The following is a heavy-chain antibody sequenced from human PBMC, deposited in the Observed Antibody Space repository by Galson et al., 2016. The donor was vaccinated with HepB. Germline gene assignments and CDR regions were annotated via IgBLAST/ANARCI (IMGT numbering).Heavy chain of an antibody. V-gene: IGHV1-24*01. Sequence: SVKVSCKVSGYTLTRQWVRQPPGKGLEWMGGFDPEDGQPIYAQKFQGRMTLTKDTSTDTSYMTLSSLRSDDTALYYCVTDSFPSVAMGYYWGPGTLVTVSS. J-gene: IGHJ4*02. CDR3: VTDSFPSVAMGYY. CDR2: FDPEDGQP. D-gene: IGHD2-8*01. CDR1: GYTLT.